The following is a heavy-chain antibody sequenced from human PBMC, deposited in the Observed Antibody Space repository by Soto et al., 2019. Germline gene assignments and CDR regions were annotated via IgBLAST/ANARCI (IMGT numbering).Heavy chain of an antibody. J-gene: IGHJ4*02. V-gene: IGHV1-18*01. CDR2: ISAYNGNT. CDR3: ARDPGGSGYYY. D-gene: IGHD3-22*01. CDR1: GYTFTSYG. Sequence: ASVKVSCKASGYTFTSYGISWVRQAPGQGLEWMGWISAYNGNTNYAQKLQGRVTMTTDTSTSTVYMELRNLRSDDTAVYYCARDPGGSGYYYWGQGTLVTVSS.